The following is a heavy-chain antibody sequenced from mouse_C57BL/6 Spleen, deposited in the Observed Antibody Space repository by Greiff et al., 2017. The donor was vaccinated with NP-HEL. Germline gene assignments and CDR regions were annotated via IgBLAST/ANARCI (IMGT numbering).Heavy chain of an antibody. CDR3: ARGYYGSSYGVAD. J-gene: IGHJ3*01. V-gene: IGHV1-52*01. CDR2: IDPSDSET. Sequence: QVQLKQPGAELVRPGSSVTLSCKASGYTFTSYWMHWVKQRPIQGLEWIGNIDPSDSETHYNQKFKDKATLTVDKSSSTAYMQLSSLTSEDSAVYYCARGYYGSSYGVADWGQGTLVTVSA. D-gene: IGHD1-1*01. CDR1: GYTFTSYW.